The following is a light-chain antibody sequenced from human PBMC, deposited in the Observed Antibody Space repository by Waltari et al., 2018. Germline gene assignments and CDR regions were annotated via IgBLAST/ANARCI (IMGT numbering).Light chain of an antibody. CDR3: NQYGTSPRT. Sequence: EVVLTQPPVTLSLSPGERATLTCRASQSVRSTYLPWYQKKAGLPPRLLIFGASFRATGIPVRFSGCGSGTEFTRTIDRLEPEDSAVYYCNQYGTSPRTFGQGTKVEIK. V-gene: IGKV3-20*01. J-gene: IGKJ1*01. CDR1: QSVRSTY. CDR2: GAS.